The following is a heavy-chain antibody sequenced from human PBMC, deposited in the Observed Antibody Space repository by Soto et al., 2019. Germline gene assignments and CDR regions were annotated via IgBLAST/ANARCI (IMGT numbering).Heavy chain of an antibody. V-gene: IGHV3-73*01. CDR2: IRSKANSYAT. J-gene: IGHJ4*02. CDR1: GFTFSGSA. Sequence: GGSLRLSCAASGFTFSGSAMHWVRQASGKGLEWVGRIRSKANSYATAYAASVKGRFTISRDDSKNTAYLQMNSLKTEDTAVYYCTSLAAAAQSDYWGQGTLVTVSS. D-gene: IGHD6-13*01. CDR3: TSLAAAAQSDY.